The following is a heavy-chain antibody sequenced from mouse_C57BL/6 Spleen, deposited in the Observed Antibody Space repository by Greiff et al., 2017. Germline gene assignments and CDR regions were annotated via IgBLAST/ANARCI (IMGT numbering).Heavy chain of an antibody. D-gene: IGHD2-1*01. CDR2: IRSKSNNYAT. Sequence: GGGLVQPKGSLKLSCAASGFSFNTYAMNWVRQAPGKGLEWVARIRSKSNNYATYYADSVKDRFTISRDDSESMLYLQMNNLKTEDTAMYYCVRRGNHGGYAMDYWGQGTSVTVSS. V-gene: IGHV10-1*01. J-gene: IGHJ4*01. CDR1: GFSFNTYA. CDR3: VRRGNHGGYAMDY.